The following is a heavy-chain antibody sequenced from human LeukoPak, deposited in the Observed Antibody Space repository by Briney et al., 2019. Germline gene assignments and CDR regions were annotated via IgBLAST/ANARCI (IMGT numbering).Heavy chain of an antibody. CDR1: GGSISSGGYT. Sequence: SQTLSLTCAVSGGSISSGGYTWSWIRQPPGKGLEWIGYIYHSGSTYYNPALKSRVTISVDRSKNQFSLKLSSVTAADTAVYYCARTTYYYDSSGYYSWFDPWGQGTLVTVSS. CDR3: ARTTYYYDSSGYYSWFDP. CDR2: IYHSGST. D-gene: IGHD3-22*01. J-gene: IGHJ5*02. V-gene: IGHV4-30-2*01.